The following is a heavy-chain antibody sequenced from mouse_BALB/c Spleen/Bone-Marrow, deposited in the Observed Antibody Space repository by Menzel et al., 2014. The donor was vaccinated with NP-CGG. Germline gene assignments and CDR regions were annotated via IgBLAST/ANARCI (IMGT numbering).Heavy chain of an antibody. CDR2: IDPANGNT. CDR1: GFNIKDTY. V-gene: IGHV14-3*02. J-gene: IGHJ3*01. Sequence: VHVKQSGAELVKPGASVKLSCTASGFNIKDTYMHWVKQRPEQGLEWIGRIDPANGNTKYDPKFQGKATITADTSSNTAYLQLRSLTCEDTAVYCGARSGGYGNCWSGFAYWGQGTLVTVS. CDR3: ARSGGYGNCWSGFAY. D-gene: IGHD2-10*02.